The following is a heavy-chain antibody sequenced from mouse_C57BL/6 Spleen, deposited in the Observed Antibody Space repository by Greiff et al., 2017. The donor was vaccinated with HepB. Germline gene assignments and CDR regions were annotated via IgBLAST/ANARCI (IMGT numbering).Heavy chain of an antibody. V-gene: IGHV5-9*01. CDR1: GFTFSSYT. D-gene: IGHD4-1*01. CDR2: ISGGGGNT. J-gene: IGHJ2*01. Sequence: EVKLVESGGGLVKPGGSLKLSCAASGFTFSSYTMSWVRQTPEKRLEWVATISGGGGNTYYPDSVKGRFTISRDNAKNTLYLQMSSLRSEDTALYYCARSANISFFDYWGQGTTLTVSS. CDR3: ARSANISFFDY.